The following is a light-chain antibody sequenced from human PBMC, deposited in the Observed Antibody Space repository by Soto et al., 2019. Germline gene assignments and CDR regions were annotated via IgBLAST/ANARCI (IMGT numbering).Light chain of an antibody. V-gene: IGKV3-11*01. CDR2: DVS. CDR3: LQRSNWPLLT. CDR1: QSVSSY. J-gene: IGKJ4*01. Sequence: EIVLTQSPATLSLSPGERATLSCRASQSVSSYLAWYQQKPGQAPRLIIYDVSNRATGIPARFSGSGSGTDFPLTISSLEPEDFAVYYCLQRSNWPLLTFGGGTKVEIE.